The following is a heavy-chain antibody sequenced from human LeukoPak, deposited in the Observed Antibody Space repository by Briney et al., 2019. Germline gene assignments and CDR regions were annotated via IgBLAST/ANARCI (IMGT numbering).Heavy chain of an antibody. CDR2: INPSGGST. V-gene: IGHV1-46*01. D-gene: IGHD4-23*01. J-gene: IGHJ4*02. Sequence: ASLKVSCKASGYTFTSYYMHLVRQAPGQRLEWRGIINPSGGSTRYAQKFSGRVTMTRDTSTSTVYMELSRLRYEDTAVYSCVRDYGANSAYFDYWGQGTLVTVSS. CDR1: GYTFTSYY. CDR3: VRDYGANSAYFDY.